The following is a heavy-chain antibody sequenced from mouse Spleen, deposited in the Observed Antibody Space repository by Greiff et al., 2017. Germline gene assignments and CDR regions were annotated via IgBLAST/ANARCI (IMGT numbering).Heavy chain of an antibody. CDR3: ASAYYSNAWFAY. V-gene: IGHV2-9-1*01. Sequence: VKLVESGPGLVAPSQSLSITCTVSGFSLTSYAISWVRQPPGKGLEWLGVIWTGGGTNYNSALKSRLSISKDNSKSQVFLKMNSLQTDDTARYYCASAYYSNAWFAYWGQGTLVTVSA. J-gene: IGHJ3*01. D-gene: IGHD2-5*01. CDR2: IWTGGGT. CDR1: GFSLTSYA.